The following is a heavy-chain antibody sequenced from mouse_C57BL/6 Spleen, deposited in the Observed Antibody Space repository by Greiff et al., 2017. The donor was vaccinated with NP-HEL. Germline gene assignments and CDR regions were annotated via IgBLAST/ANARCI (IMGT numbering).Heavy chain of an antibody. CDR3: ARSGGANWGLDY. J-gene: IGHJ2*01. V-gene: IGHV1-9*01. CDR1: GYTFTGYW. D-gene: IGHD4-1*01. Sequence: QVQLQQSGAELMKPGASVKLSCKATGYTFTGYWIEWVKQRPGHGLEWIGEILPGSGSTKYNEKFKGKATFTADNSSNTSNMQLRSLTTDDSSIYYCARSGGANWGLDYWGQGTTLTVSS. CDR2: ILPGSGST.